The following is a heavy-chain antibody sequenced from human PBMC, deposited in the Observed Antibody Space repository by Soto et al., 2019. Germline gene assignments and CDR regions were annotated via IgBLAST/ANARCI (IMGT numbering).Heavy chain of an antibody. CDR3: AKQGSGDRRTKHYYFDY. D-gene: IGHD3-10*01. CDR1: GFTFSSYG. J-gene: IGHJ4*02. Sequence: GGSLRLSCAASGFTFSSYGMHWVRQAPGKGLEWVAVISYDGSNKYYADSVKGRFTISRDNSKNTLYLQMNSLRAEDTAVYYCAKQGSGDRRTKHYYFDYWDQGTLVTVSS. CDR2: ISYDGSNK. V-gene: IGHV3-30*18.